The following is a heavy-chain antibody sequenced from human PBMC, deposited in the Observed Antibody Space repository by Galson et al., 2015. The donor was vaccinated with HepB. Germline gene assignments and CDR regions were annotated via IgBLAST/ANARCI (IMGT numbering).Heavy chain of an antibody. Sequence: SLRLSCAASGFTFSSYSMNWVRQAPGKGLEWVSSISSSSSYIYYADSVKGRFTISRDNAKNSLYLQMNSLRAEDTAVYYCAGFYGSGSYSNYYYGMDVWGQGTTVTVSS. CDR3: AGFYGSGSYSNYYYGMDV. CDR2: ISSSSSYI. J-gene: IGHJ6*02. CDR1: GFTFSSYS. V-gene: IGHV3-21*01. D-gene: IGHD3-10*01.